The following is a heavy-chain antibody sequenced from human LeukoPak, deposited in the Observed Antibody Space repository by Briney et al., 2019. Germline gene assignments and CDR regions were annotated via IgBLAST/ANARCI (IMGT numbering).Heavy chain of an antibody. D-gene: IGHD3-16*01. Sequence: GGSLRLSCAASGFSFSSFWMHWVRQVPDKGLVWVVYINPDASSADYADSVRGRFTIFRDNAGNTLYLEMNSLRAEDTGLYYCARGSRDYAGIDIWGEGTLVTVSS. CDR2: INPDASSA. CDR1: GFSFSSFW. CDR3: ARGSRDYAGIDI. J-gene: IGHJ3*02. V-gene: IGHV3-74*01.